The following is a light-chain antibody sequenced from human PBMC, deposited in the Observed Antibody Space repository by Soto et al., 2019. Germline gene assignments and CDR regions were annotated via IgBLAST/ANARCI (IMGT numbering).Light chain of an antibody. CDR3: MQGTHWPTT. Sequence: DVVMTQSPLSLPVSLGQPASISCRSSQSLLYSDGNTYLSWFQQRPGQSPRRLLYKVSERDSGVPDRFSGSGSGSDFTLKIRRVEAEDVGVYFCMQGTHWPTTFGHGTKVEIK. CDR2: KVS. J-gene: IGKJ1*01. CDR1: QSLLYSDGNTY. V-gene: IGKV2-30*01.